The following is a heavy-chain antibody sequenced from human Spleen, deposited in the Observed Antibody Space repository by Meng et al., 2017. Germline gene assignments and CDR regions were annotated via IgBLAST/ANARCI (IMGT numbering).Heavy chain of an antibody. V-gene: IGHV1-2*06. CDR2: IDPNNDHT. D-gene: IGHD6-13*01. CDR1: GYTFTSYY. CDR3: ARDEDISAAGKLFGDY. J-gene: IGHJ4*02. Sequence: ASVKVSCKASGYTFTSYYMHWVRQAPGQGLEWMGRIDPNNDHTQYAQNFQGRVTMTSDTSISTVYMELNGLRSDDTAVYYCARDEDISAAGKLFGDYWGQGTLVTVSS.